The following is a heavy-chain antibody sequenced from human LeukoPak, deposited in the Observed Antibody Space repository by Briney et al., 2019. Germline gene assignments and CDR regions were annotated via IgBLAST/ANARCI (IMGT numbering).Heavy chain of an antibody. V-gene: IGHV4-31*03. CDR3: ARDCTNGVCYGNYGMDV. Sequence: SETLSLTCTVSGGSISSGGYYWSWIRQHPGKGLEWIGCIYYSGSTYYNPSLKSRVTISVDTSKNQFSLKLSSVTAADTAVYYCARDCTNGVCYGNYGMDVWGQGTTVTVSS. D-gene: IGHD2-8*01. J-gene: IGHJ6*02. CDR1: GGSISSGGYY. CDR2: IYYSGST.